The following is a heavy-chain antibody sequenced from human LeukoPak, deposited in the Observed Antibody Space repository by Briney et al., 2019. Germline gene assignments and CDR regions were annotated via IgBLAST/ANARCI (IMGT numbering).Heavy chain of an antibody. CDR1: GGSFSGYY. CDR3: ARDNVEMATISYAFDI. V-gene: IGHV4-34*01. Sequence: SETLSLTCAVYGGSFSGYYWSWIRQPPGKGLEWIGEINHSGSTNYNPSLKSRVTISVDKSKNQFSLKLSSVTAADTAVYYCARDNVEMATISYAFDIWGQGTMVTVSS. D-gene: IGHD5-24*01. CDR2: INHSGST. J-gene: IGHJ3*02.